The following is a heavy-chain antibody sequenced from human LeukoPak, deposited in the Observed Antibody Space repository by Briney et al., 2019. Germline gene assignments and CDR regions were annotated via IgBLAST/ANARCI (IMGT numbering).Heavy chain of an antibody. CDR2: ISSNGVAD. D-gene: IGHD6-13*01. J-gene: IGHJ4*02. CDR3: ARDYLPAAGPYYFVS. Sequence: GGSLRLSCAASGFTFNTYTMHWVRQAPGKGLEWVAAISSNGVADYYAGSVKGRFTLSRDNSKNMVYLEINSLTGDDTALYYCARDYLPAAGPYYFVSWGQGTLVTVSS. V-gene: IGHV3-30*04. CDR1: GFTFNTYT.